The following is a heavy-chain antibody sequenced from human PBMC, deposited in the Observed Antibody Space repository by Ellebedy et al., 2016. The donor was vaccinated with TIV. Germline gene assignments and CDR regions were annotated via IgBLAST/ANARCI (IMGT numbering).Heavy chain of an antibody. CDR1: GITVSTNY. J-gene: IGHJ4*02. Sequence: PGGSLRLSCAASGITVSTNYMSRVRQAPGRGPEWVSIIYSGGGTYYADSVKGRFTISRDNSKNTLYLQMNSLRAEDTAVYYCASRPNGDFHFLDYWGQGTLVTVSS. CDR3: ASRPNGDFHFLDY. CDR2: IYSGGGT. D-gene: IGHD4-17*01. V-gene: IGHV3-66*01.